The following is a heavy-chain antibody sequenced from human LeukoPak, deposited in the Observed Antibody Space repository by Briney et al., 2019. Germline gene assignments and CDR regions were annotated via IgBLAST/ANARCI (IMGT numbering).Heavy chain of an antibody. Sequence: GESLKISCKGSGYNFSNYWIGWVRQMPGKGLEWMGIIYPGYSDTRYSPSFQGQVTISADKSISTGYLQWSSLKASDTAMYYCARRGGRGWFDPWDQGTLVTVSS. J-gene: IGHJ5*02. D-gene: IGHD3-16*01. CDR1: GYNFSNYW. CDR2: IYPGYSDT. CDR3: ARRGGRGWFDP. V-gene: IGHV5-51*01.